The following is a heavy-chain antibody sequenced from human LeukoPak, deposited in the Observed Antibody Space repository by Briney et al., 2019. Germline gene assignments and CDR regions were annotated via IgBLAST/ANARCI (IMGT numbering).Heavy chain of an antibody. CDR2: ISFDGNEK. CDR3: AKDTSIAAADYFFDY. CDR1: GFTFRGYG. V-gene: IGHV3-30*18. Sequence: PGRSLRLSCTGSGFTFRGYGMHWVRQAPGKGLEWVAVISFDGNEKYYADSVKGRFTISRDNSKNTLYLQMNSLRAEDTAVYYCAKDTSIAAADYFFDYWGQGTLVTVSS. J-gene: IGHJ4*02. D-gene: IGHD6-13*01.